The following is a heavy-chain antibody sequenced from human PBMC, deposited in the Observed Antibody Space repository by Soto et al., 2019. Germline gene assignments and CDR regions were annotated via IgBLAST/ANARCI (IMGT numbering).Heavy chain of an antibody. Sequence: GGSLRLSCAASGFIFSSYGMHWVRQAPGKGLEWVALISYDGGNKYFVDSVKGRFAISRDNSKNTLYLQMNSLRVEDTAVYYCAKAYCSGGSCYSADYYYYMDVWGKGTTVTVSS. CDR3: AKAYCSGGSCYSADYYYYMDV. CDR1: GFIFSSYG. CDR2: ISYDGGNK. D-gene: IGHD2-15*01. V-gene: IGHV3-30*18. J-gene: IGHJ6*03.